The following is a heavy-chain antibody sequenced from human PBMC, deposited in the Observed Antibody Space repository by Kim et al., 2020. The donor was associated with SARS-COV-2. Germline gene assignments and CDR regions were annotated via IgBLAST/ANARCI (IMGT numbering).Heavy chain of an antibody. CDR1: GFTFSSYG. Sequence: GGSLRLSCAASGFTFSSYGMHWVRQAPGKGLEWVAAIWYDGSNKYYADSVKGRFTISRDNSKNTLYLQMNSLRAEDTAVYYCAGGADYWGQGTLVTVSS. J-gene: IGHJ4*02. CDR2: IWYDGSNK. V-gene: IGHV3-33*01. CDR3: AGGADY.